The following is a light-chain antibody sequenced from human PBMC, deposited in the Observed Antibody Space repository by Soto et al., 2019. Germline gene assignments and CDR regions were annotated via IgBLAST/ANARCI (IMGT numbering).Light chain of an antibody. CDR1: QSVSSSY. Sequence: EIVLTQSPGTLSLSPGERATLSCRASQSVSSSYLAWHQQKPGQAPRLLIYGASSRATGIPDRFSGSGSGTDFPRTISRLEPEDFAVYYCQQYGGSLPYTFGQGTKLEIK. CDR2: GAS. CDR3: QQYGGSLPYT. V-gene: IGKV3-20*01. J-gene: IGKJ2*01.